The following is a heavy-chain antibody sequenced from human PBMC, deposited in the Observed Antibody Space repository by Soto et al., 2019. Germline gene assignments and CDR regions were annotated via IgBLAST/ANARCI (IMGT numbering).Heavy chain of an antibody. CDR1: GYTFTSYY. Sequence: ASVKVSCKASGYTFTSYYMHWVRQAPGQGLEWMGIINPSGGSTSYAQKFQGRVTMTRDTSTSTVYMELSSLRSEDTAVYYCARDGAPRYYDSSGYYYPEYFQHWGHGTLVTVSS. V-gene: IGHV1-46*01. D-gene: IGHD3-22*01. J-gene: IGHJ1*01. CDR2: INPSGGST. CDR3: ARDGAPRYYDSSGYYYPEYFQH.